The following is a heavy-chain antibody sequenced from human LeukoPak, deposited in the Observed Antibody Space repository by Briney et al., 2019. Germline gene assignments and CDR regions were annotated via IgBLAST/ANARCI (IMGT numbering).Heavy chain of an antibody. CDR1: GFTFSSYG. D-gene: IGHD3-10*01. CDR2: ISYDGSNK. CDR3: ARIGRFGGHMDV. Sequence: GGSLRLSCAASGFTFSSYGMHWVRQAPGKGLEWVAVISYDGSNKYYADSVKGRFTISRDNSKNTLYLQMNSLRAADTAVYYCARIGRFGGHMDVWGKGTTVTISS. J-gene: IGHJ6*03. V-gene: IGHV3-30*03.